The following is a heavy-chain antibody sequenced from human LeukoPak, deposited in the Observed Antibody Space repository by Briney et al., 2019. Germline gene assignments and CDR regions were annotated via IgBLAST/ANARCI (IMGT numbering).Heavy chain of an antibody. D-gene: IGHD1-14*01. CDR3: AKGVEPLAANTLAY. J-gene: IGHJ4*02. CDR1: AYTVIPND. Sequence: GGSLRLSCAASAYTVIPNDMTWVRQAPGKGLEWVSVLYSDGNTKYADSVQGRFTISRDNSKNTLYLEMNSLSPDDTAAYYCAKGVEPLAANTLAYWGQGTLVTVSS. V-gene: IGHV3-53*01. CDR2: LYSDGNT.